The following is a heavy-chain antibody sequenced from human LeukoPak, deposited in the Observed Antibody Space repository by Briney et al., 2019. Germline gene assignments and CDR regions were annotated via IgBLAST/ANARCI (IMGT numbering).Heavy chain of an antibody. D-gene: IGHD1-7*01. J-gene: IGHJ5*02. CDR3: ARHGLPRITGTQMGIDP. CDR2: MYYSGST. V-gene: IGHV4-39*01. CDR1: GGSISSSSYC. Sequence: SETLSLTCTVSGGSISSSSYCWGWIRQPPGKGLEWIGSMYYSGSTYHNPSLKSRVTISVDTSKNRFSLKLSSVTAADTAVYYCARHGLPRITGTQMGIDPWGQGTLVTVSS.